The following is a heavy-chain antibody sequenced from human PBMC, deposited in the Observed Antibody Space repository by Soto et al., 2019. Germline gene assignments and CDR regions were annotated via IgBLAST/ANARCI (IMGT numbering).Heavy chain of an antibody. V-gene: IGHV3-48*02. CDR3: ARGNYYEGSGEGYYCGS. D-gene: IGHD3-22*01. CDR1: RFTFSSYS. J-gene: IGHJ4*02. CDR2: ISGSSNIM. Sequence: EVQLVESGGTLVQPGGSLRLSCAASRFTFSSYSMNWVRQAPGKGLEWVSYISGSSNIMYYADSVKGRFTISRDNAKVSLHLQLNSLRDEDTAAYYCARGNYYEGSGEGYYCGSWGQGTMVTVSS.